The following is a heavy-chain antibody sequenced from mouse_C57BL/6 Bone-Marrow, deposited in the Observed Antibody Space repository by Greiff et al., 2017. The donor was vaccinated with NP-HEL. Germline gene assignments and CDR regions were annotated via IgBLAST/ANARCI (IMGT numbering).Heavy chain of an antibody. CDR3: ARDAVGGSHYYAMDY. V-gene: IGHV7-3*01. CDR2: IRNKANGYTT. J-gene: IGHJ4*01. Sequence: EVKLVESGGGLVQPGGSLSLSCAASGFTFTDYYMSWVRQPPGKALEWLGFIRNKANGYTTEYSASVKGRFTISRVNSQSILYLQMNALRAEDSATYYCARDAVGGSHYYAMDYWGQGTSVTVSS. CDR1: GFTFTDYY. D-gene: IGHD1-1*02.